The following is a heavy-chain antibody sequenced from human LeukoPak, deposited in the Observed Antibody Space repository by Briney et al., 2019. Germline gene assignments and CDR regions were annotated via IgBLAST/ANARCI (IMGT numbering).Heavy chain of an antibody. J-gene: IGHJ4*02. CDR3: ARGQSGNLGY. Sequence: GGSLRLSCAASGFTFSSYSMNWVRQAPGKGLEWVSYISSSSSTIYYADSVKGRFTISRDNAKNSLYLQMNSLRAEDTAVYYCARGQSGNLGYWGQGTLVTVSS. CDR2: ISSSSSTI. D-gene: IGHD1-26*01. CDR1: GFTFSSYS. V-gene: IGHV3-48*04.